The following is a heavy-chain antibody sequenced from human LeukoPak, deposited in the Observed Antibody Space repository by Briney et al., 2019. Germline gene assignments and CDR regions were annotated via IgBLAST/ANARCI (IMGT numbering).Heavy chain of an antibody. J-gene: IGHJ3*02. CDR2: INPGGANT. CDR1: GYTFTNYY. Sequence: ASVKVSCKASGYTFTNYYIHWVRQAPGQGLEWMGLINPGGANTNYAQNFQSRVTMTRDTSTSTVYMELSSLRSEDTAIYYCARIRDGYNDAYDIWGQGTVVTVPS. V-gene: IGHV1-46*01. CDR3: ARIRDGYNDAYDI. D-gene: IGHD5-24*01.